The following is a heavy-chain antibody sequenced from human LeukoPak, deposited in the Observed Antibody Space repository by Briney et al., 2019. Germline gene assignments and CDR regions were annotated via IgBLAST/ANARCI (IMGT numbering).Heavy chain of an antibody. D-gene: IGHD3-10*01. CDR3: AKGLITMVRGVIIPDYFDY. J-gene: IGHJ4*02. CDR2: ISYDGSNK. CDR1: GLTFSNYG. V-gene: IGHV3-30*18. Sequence: GGSLRLSCAASGLTFSNYGMHWVRQAPGKGLEWVAVISYDGSNKYYADSVKGRFTISRDNSKNTLYLQMNSLRAEDTAVYYCAKGLITMVRGVIIPDYFDYWGQGTLVTVSS.